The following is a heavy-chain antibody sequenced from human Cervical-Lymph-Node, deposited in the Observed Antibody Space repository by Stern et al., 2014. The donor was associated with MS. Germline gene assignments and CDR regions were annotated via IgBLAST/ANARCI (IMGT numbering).Heavy chain of an antibody. V-gene: IGHV3-30-3*01. J-gene: IGHJ5*02. Sequence: VQLVESGGGVAQPGRSLRLSCVASGFTFSASPMHWVRQAPGKGLEWVALISFDGSNQYYANSVKGRFTISRDNSKNTVYLQMSSLTAEDTAVYFCARVVTDPWGQGTLVTVSS. CDR1: GFTFSASP. D-gene: IGHD4-23*01. CDR3: ARVVTDP. CDR2: ISFDGSNQ.